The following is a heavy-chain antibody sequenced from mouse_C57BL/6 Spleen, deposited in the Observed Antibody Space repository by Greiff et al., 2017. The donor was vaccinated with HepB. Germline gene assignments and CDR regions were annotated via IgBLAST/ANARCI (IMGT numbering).Heavy chain of an antibody. CDR2: IYPGDGDT. V-gene: IGHV1-82*01. D-gene: IGHD3-3*01. Sequence: VMLVESGPELVKPGASVKISCKASGYAFSSSWMNWVKQRPGKGLEWIGRIYPGDGDTNYNGKFKGKATLTADKSSSTAYMQLSSLTSEDSAVYFCARGTRGYYYAMDYWGQGTSVTVSS. CDR1: GYAFSSSW. CDR3: ARGTRGYYYAMDY. J-gene: IGHJ4*01.